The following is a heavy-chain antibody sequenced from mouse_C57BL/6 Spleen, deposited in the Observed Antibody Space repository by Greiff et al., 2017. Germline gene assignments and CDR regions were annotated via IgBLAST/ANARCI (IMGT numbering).Heavy chain of an antibody. V-gene: IGHV5-6*01. D-gene: IGHD2-1*01. J-gene: IGHJ2*01. Sequence: EVHLVESGGDLVKPGGSLKLSCAASGFTFSSYGMSWVRQTPDKRLEWVATISSGGSYTYYPDSVKGRFTISRDNAKNTLYLQMSSLKSEDTAMYDCARQSGNYDYFDYGGQGTTLTVSS. CDR3: ARQSGNYDYFDY. CDR2: ISSGGSYT. CDR1: GFTFSSYG.